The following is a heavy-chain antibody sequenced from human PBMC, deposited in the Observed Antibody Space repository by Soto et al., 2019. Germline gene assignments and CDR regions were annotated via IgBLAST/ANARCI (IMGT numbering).Heavy chain of an antibody. Sequence: SETLSLTCTVSGGSIRSSSYYWGWIRQPPGKGLEWIGSIFYSGSTYYNPSLKSRVTISVDRSKNQFSLKLSSVTAADTAVYYCAGGIAARPLGYWGQGTLVTVSS. CDR3: AGGIAARPLGY. D-gene: IGHD6-6*01. CDR2: IFYSGST. J-gene: IGHJ4*02. CDR1: GGSIRSSSYY. V-gene: IGHV4-39*07.